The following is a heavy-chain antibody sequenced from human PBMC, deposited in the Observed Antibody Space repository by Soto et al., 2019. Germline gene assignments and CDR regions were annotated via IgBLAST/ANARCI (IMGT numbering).Heavy chain of an antibody. V-gene: IGHV1-46*01. J-gene: IGHJ4*02. D-gene: IGHD1-26*01. Sequence: ASVKVSCKASGYTFTSYYMHWVRQAPGQGLEWMGIINPSGGSASYAQKFQGRVTMTRDTSTSTVYMELSSLRSEDTAVYYCARVGWELLSWYYFDYWGQGTLVTVSS. CDR1: GYTFTSYY. CDR3: ARVGWELLSWYYFDY. CDR2: INPSGGSA.